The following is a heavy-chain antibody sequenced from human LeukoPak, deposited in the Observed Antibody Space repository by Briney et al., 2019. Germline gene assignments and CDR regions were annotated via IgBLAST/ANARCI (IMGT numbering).Heavy chain of an antibody. CDR2: IRYDGSHK. CDR3: AKGGDYYYYYMDV. D-gene: IGHD3-10*01. Sequence: GGSLRLSCAASGFTFTIYGMHWVRQAPGKGLIWVAFIRYDGSHKYYADSVKGRFTISRDNSKNTLYLQMNSLRGEDTAVYYCAKGGDYYYYYMDVWGKGTTVTVSS. CDR1: GFTFTIYG. J-gene: IGHJ6*03. V-gene: IGHV3-30*02.